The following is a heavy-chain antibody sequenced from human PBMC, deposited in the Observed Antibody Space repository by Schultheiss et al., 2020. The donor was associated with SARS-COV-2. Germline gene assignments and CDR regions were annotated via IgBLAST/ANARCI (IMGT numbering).Heavy chain of an antibody. Sequence: GESLKISCAASGFTFSDYYMNWVRQAPGKGLEWVSSISSSSTIYYADSVKGRFTISRDNAKNSLYLQMNSLRAEDTAVYYCARIYSSGWANYFDYWGQGTLVTVSS. CDR2: ISSSSTI. CDR1: GFTFSDYY. J-gene: IGHJ4*02. D-gene: IGHD6-19*01. V-gene: IGHV3-69-1*01. CDR3: ARIYSSGWANYFDY.